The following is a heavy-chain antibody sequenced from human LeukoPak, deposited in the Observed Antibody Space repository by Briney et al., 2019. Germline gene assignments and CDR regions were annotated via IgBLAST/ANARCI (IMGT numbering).Heavy chain of an antibody. CDR3: AKDSAPFGAFDI. D-gene: IGHD3-16*01. Sequence: PGGSLRLSCAASGFTFSSYAMSWVRQAPGKGLEWVSAISGSGGSTYYADSVKDRFTISRDNSKNTLYLQMNSLRAEDTAVYYCAKDSAPFGAFDIWGQGTMVTVSS. V-gene: IGHV3-23*01. J-gene: IGHJ3*02. CDR2: ISGSGGST. CDR1: GFTFSSYA.